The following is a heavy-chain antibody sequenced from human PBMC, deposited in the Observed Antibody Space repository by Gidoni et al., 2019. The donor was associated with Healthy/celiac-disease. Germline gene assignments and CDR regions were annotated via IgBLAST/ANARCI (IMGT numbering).Heavy chain of an antibody. Sequence: EVQLVESGGGLVKPGGSLRLSCAASGFTFSSYSMNWVRQAPGKGLEWVSSISSSSSYIYYADSVKGRFTISRDNAKNSLYLQMNSLRAEDTAVYYCARGLGGYYGSGSYYIIPSDYWGQGTLVTVSS. V-gene: IGHV3-21*01. D-gene: IGHD3-10*01. CDR2: ISSSSSYI. CDR3: ARGLGGYYGSGSYYIIPSDY. CDR1: GFTFSSYS. J-gene: IGHJ4*02.